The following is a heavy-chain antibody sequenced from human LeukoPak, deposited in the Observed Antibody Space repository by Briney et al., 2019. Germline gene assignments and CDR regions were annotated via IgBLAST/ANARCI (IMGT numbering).Heavy chain of an antibody. J-gene: IGHJ4*02. CDR1: GGSFSGYY. CDR2: INHSGST. Sequence: SETLSLTCAVYGGSFSGYYWSWIRQPPGKGLEWIGEINHSGSTNHNPPLKSRVTISVDTSKNQFSLKLSSVTAADTAVYYCARGKFGRGYSVPPTFDYWGQGTLVTVSS. CDR3: ARGKFGRGYSVPPTFDY. D-gene: IGHD5-18*01. V-gene: IGHV4-34*01.